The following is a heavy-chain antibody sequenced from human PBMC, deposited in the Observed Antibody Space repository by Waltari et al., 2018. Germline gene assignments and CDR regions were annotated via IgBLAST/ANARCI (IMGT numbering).Heavy chain of an antibody. V-gene: IGHV1-18*04. J-gene: IGHJ6*02. Sequence: QVQLVQSGAEVKKPGASVKVSCKASGYTFTSYGISWVRQAPGHGLEWMGWISAYNGNTNYAQKLQGRVTMTTDTSTSTAYMELRSLRSDDTAVYYCARDRGDYDFWSGPNYYYGMDVWGQGTTVTVSS. D-gene: IGHD3-3*01. CDR3: ARDRGDYDFWSGPNYYYGMDV. CDR2: ISAYNGNT. CDR1: GYTFTSYG.